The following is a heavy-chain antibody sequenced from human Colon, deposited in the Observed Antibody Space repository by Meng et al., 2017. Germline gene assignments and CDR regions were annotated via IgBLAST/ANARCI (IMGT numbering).Heavy chain of an antibody. V-gene: IGHV4-61*08. J-gene: IGHJ5*02. Sequence: QVSRQGSGPGLVRPSRTLSLTCTVPGGSVSSGDYYWSWIRQPPGKGLEWLGYVYYTGNTNYNPSLKNRVTISLDTSNNQFSLKLTSMTAADAAIYYCARVNGDFDEAWFDPWGQGTLVTVSS. D-gene: IGHD2-21*02. CDR1: GGSVSSGDYY. CDR2: VYYTGNT. CDR3: ARVNGDFDEAWFDP.